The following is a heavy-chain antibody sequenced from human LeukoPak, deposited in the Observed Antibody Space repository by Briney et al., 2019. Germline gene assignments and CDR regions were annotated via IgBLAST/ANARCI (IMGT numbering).Heavy chain of an antibody. CDR3: ARGRYRWYMDV. CDR2: MNPNSGNT. CDR1: RYTFTSYD. J-gene: IGHJ6*03. D-gene: IGHD1-26*01. Sequence: VASVNVSCKASRYTFTSYDINWVRQATGQGREWMGWMNPNSGNTDYAQKFQGRVNINRKTYIRIAYMELSSLRSEDTAVYYCARGRYRWYMDVWGKGTTVTVSS. V-gene: IGHV1-8*03.